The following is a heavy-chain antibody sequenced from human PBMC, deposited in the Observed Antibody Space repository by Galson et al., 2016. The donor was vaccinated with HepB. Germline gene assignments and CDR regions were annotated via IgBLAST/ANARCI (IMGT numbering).Heavy chain of an antibody. CDR1: GGSINSVGHY. CDR3: ASGYYYMDA. J-gene: IGHJ6*03. V-gene: IGHV4-31*03. Sequence: TLSLTCTVSGGSINSVGHYWSWIRQHPGKGLEWIGYIYYSGRAYYNPSLKSRIAISVETSKNQFSLKVTSLTAADTAVYYCASGYYYMDAWGKGTTVTVSS. CDR2: IYYSGRA.